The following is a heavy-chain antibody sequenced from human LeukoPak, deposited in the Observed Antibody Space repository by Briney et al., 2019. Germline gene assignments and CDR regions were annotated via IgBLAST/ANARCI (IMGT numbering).Heavy chain of an antibody. Sequence: ASVKVSCTASGGTFSSYAISWVRQAPGQGLEWMGGIIPIFGTANYAQKFQGRVTITADESTSTAYMELSSLRSEDTAVYYCARDLDSGSYLDYWGQGTLVTVSS. J-gene: IGHJ4*02. CDR2: IIPIFGTA. D-gene: IGHD1-26*01. CDR1: GGTFSSYA. V-gene: IGHV1-69*13. CDR3: ARDLDSGSYLDY.